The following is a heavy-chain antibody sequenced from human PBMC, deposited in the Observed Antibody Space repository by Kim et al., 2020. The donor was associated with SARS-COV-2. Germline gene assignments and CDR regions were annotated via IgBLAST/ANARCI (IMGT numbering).Heavy chain of an antibody. J-gene: IGHJ6*02. CDR1: GGSFSGYY. D-gene: IGHD1-1*01. CDR3: ARVIRNWNYYYYGMDV. V-gene: IGHV4-34*01. CDR2: INHSGST. Sequence: SETLSLTCAVYGGSFSGYYWSWIRQPPGKGLEWIGEINHSGSTNYNPSLKSRVTISVDTSKNQFSLKLSSVTAADTAVYYCARVIRNWNYYYYGMDVWGQGTTVTVSS.